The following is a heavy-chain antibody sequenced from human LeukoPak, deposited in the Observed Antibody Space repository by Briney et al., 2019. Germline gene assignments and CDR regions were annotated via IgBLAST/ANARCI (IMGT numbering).Heavy chain of an antibody. CDR2: IKSKTDGGTT. CDR3: AKDGTTTITFDY. J-gene: IGHJ4*02. Sequence: GGSLRLSCAASGFTFSNAWMSWVRQAPGKGLEWVGRIKSKTDGGTTDYAAPVKGRFTISRDDSKNTLYLQMNSLKTEDTAVYYCAKDGTTTITFDYWGQGTLVTVSS. V-gene: IGHV3-15*01. D-gene: IGHD1-1*01. CDR1: GFTFSNAW.